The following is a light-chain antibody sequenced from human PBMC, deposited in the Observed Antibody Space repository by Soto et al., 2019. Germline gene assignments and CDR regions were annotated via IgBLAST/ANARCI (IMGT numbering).Light chain of an antibody. CDR3: QQRSNWPPWT. CDR2: DVS. CDR1: HSVSSNY. V-gene: IGKV3D-20*02. J-gene: IGKJ1*01. Sequence: EIVLTQSPGTLSLSPGERATLSCRSSHSVSSNYLAWYQQKPGQAPRLLIYDVSSRATGIPDRFSGSGSGTDFTLTISRLEPVDFAVYYCQQRSNWPPWTFGQGTKVEIK.